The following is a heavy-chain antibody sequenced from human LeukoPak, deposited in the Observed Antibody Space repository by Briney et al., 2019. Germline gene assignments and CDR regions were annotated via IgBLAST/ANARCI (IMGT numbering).Heavy chain of an antibody. CDR1: GFTFSSYE. Sequence: PGGSLRLSCAASGFTFSSYEMHWVRQAPGKGLEWVALIAYAGSNTFYADSVKGRFTISRDNSKNTLYLQMSSLRAEDTAVYYCVKETYGDYSLPIFDYWGQGTLVTVSS. CDR3: VKETYGDYSLPIFDY. V-gene: IGHV3-30*14. J-gene: IGHJ4*02. CDR2: IAYAGSNT. D-gene: IGHD4-17*01.